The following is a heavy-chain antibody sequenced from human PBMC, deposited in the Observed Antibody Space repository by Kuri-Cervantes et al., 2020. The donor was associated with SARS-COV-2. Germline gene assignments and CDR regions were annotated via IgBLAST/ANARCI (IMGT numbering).Heavy chain of an antibody. D-gene: IGHD2-21*01. V-gene: IGHV3-23*01. CDR2: ISGTGGGT. Sequence: GESLKISCAASGFTFKSYAMNWVRQAPGKGLEWVSGISGTGGGTYYADSVKGRFTISRANSKNMLYLEMKSLRVEDTAVYYYAKDRDNTGRPYFFEDWGQGTLVTVSS. J-gene: IGHJ4*02. CDR3: AKDRDNTGRPYFFED. CDR1: GFTFKSYA.